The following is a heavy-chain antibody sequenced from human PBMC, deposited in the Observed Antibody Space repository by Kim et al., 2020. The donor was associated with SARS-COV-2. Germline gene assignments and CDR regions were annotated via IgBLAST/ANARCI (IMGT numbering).Heavy chain of an antibody. CDR3: ARGPYYDFSGELNWFDP. CDR1: GGSISSGGYS. CDR2: IYHSGST. J-gene: IGHJ5*02. V-gene: IGHV4-30-2*01. D-gene: IGHD3-3*01. Sequence: SETLSLTCAVSGGSISSGGYSWSWIRQPPGKGLEWIGYIYHSGSTYYNPSLKSRVTISVDRSKNQFSLKLSSVTAADTAVYYCARGPYYDFSGELNWFDPWGQGTLVTVSS.